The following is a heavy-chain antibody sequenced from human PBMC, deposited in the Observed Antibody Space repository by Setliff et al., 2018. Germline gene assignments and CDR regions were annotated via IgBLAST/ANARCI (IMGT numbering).Heavy chain of an antibody. Sequence: GGSLRLSCAASGFTFSTYGLNWVRQAPGKGLEWISYLNNDGTTIYYADSVRGRFTISRDNAKNTVYLRMNALRAEDTGLYYCARDRGQVTVNNRYGFYYYGMDVWGQGTTVTVSS. CDR3: ARDRGQVTVNNRYGFYYYGMDV. D-gene: IGHD3-16*02. V-gene: IGHV3-48*04. CDR2: LNNDGTTI. CDR1: GFTFSTYG. J-gene: IGHJ6*02.